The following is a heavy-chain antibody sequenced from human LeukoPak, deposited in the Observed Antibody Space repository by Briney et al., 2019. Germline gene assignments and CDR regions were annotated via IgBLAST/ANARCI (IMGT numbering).Heavy chain of an antibody. CDR2: IIPIFGTA. V-gene: IGHV1-69*05. CDR3: ARETSMVVNWDHRLGAFDI. CDR1: GGTFSSYA. J-gene: IGHJ3*02. D-gene: IGHD4-23*01. Sequence: SVKVSCKASGGTFSSYAISWVRQAPGQGLEWMGRIIPIFGTANYAQKFRGRVTITTDESTSTAYMELSSLRSEDTAVYYCARETSMVVNWDHRLGAFDIWGQGTMVTVSS.